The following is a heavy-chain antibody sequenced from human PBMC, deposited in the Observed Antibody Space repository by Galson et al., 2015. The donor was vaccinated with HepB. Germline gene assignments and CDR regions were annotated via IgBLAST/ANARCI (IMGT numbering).Heavy chain of an antibody. Sequence: SVKVSCKASGGTFSSYAISWVRQAPGQGLEWMGGIIPIFGTANYAQKFQGRVTITADESTSTAYMELSSLRSEDTAVYYCARDIGPSHYYYDSSGYPGGFDYWGQGTLVTVSS. CDR1: GGTFSSYA. CDR3: ARDIGPSHYYYDSSGYPGGFDY. V-gene: IGHV1-69*13. D-gene: IGHD3-22*01. J-gene: IGHJ4*02. CDR2: IIPIFGTA.